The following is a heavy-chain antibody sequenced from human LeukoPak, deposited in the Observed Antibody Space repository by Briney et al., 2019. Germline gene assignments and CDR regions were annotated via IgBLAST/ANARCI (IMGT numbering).Heavy chain of an antibody. CDR2: MTPNSGNT. Sequence: VASVKLSCKASGYIFTSYYINWVRQATGQGLEWMGWMTPNSGNTRYAQKFQGRVNMTRNTSIGTAYMELSSLRSEDTAVYYCARGVRRDGYNFYYSYYYMDAWGKGTTVTVSS. D-gene: IGHD5-24*01. V-gene: IGHV1-8*01. CDR3: ARGVRRDGYNFYYSYYYMDA. CDR1: GYIFTSYY. J-gene: IGHJ6*03.